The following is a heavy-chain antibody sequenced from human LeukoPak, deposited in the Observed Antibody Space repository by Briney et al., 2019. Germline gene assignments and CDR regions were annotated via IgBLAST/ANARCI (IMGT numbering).Heavy chain of an antibody. Sequence: SETLSLTCTVSGGSISSSYWSWIRQPAGKGLEWIGLIRSSGTTNYNPSLKSRVTMSVDTSKNQFSLKLSSVTAADTAVYYCARDLTLPPYNWFDPWGQGTLVTVSS. J-gene: IGHJ5*02. CDR1: GGSISSSY. CDR3: ARDLTLPPYNWFDP. V-gene: IGHV4-4*07. CDR2: IRSSGTT.